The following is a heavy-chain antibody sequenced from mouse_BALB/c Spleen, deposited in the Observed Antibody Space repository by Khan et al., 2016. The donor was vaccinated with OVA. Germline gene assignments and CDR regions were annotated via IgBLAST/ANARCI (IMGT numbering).Heavy chain of an antibody. CDR3: ARMKPYWYFDV. Sequence: QIQLVQSGPELKKPGETVKISCKASGYTFTNYGMNWVKQAPGKGLKWMGWINTYTGEPTYADDFRGRFAFSLETSASTAYLQINDLKNEETATYFCARMKPYWYFDVWGAGTTVTVSS. CDR1: GYTFTNYG. J-gene: IGHJ1*01. CDR2: INTYTGEP. V-gene: IGHV9-3-1*01.